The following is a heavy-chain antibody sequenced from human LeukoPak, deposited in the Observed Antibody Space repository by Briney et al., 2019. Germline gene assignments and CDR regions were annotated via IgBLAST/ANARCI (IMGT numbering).Heavy chain of an antibody. V-gene: IGHV1-69*04. CDR3: ASEKSRDLYYGMDV. CDR1: GGTFSSYA. Sequence: GASVKVSCKASGGTFSSYAISWVRQAPGQGLKWMGRIIPILGIANYAQKFQGRVTITADKSTSTAYMELSSLRSEDTAVYYCASEKSRDLYYGMDVWGQGTTVTVSS. CDR2: IIPILGIA. J-gene: IGHJ6*02. D-gene: IGHD2-21*02.